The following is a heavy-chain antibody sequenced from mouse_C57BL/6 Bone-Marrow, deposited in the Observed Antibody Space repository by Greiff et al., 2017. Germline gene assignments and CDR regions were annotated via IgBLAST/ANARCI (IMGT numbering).Heavy chain of an antibody. J-gene: IGHJ1*03. Sequence: VQLQQSGPELVKPGASVKLSCKASGYTFTSYDLTWVKQRPGQGLEWIGWIYPRDGSTKYNEKFKGKATLTVDTSSSTAYMEHHSLTAEDSAVYFCARDDGGSCLYFDVWGTGTTVTVSS. CDR1: GYTFTSYD. CDR3: ARDDGGSCLYFDV. V-gene: IGHV1-85*01. CDR2: IYPRDGST. D-gene: IGHD1-1*02.